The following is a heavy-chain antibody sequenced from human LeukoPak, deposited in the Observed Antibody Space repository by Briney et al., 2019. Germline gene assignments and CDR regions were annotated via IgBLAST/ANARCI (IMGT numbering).Heavy chain of an antibody. J-gene: IGHJ4*02. D-gene: IGHD6-19*01. CDR1: GFTFSDYY. Sequence: PGRSLRLSCAASGFTFSDYYMSWIRQAPGKGLEWLSYIISTGGTIYYADSVKGRFTISRDNAKNSLYLQMNSLRAEDTAVYYCARETGYSSGWYFDYWGQGTLVTVSS. CDR3: ARETGYSSGWYFDY. CDR2: IISTGGTI. V-gene: IGHV3-11*04.